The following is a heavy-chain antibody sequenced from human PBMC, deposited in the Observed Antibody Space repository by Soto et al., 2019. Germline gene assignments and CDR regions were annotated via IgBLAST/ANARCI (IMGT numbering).Heavy chain of an antibody. CDR1: GYTFTDYD. J-gene: IGHJ6*02. Sequence: ASVKVSCKTSGYTFTDYDIYSVRQSPVQGLEWMGWIRAYNGDTNYAQKFQTRVTMTTDKSTDTAYMDLRSLTSDDTAIYYCGRVVSAPYYNYDLDFLAQGATVTVSS. CDR3: GRVVSAPYYNYDLDF. CDR2: IRAYNGDT. V-gene: IGHV1-18*01. D-gene: IGHD3-10*01.